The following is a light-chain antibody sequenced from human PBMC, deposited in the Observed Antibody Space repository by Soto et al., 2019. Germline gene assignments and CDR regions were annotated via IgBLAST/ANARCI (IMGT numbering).Light chain of an antibody. CDR2: GTS. J-gene: IGKJ5*01. Sequence: EVGLTQSPATLSLSPVERATLSCRASQSVSSTYLAWYQQQPGQAPRLLMSGTSNRATGTPDRFSGSGSGTDFTLTISRLEPEDFAVYYCQQYGSPPITFGQGTRLEIK. CDR3: QQYGSPPIT. CDR1: QSVSSTY. V-gene: IGKV3-20*01.